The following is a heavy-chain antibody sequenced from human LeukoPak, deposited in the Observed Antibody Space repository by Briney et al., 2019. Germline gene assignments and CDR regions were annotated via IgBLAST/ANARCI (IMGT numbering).Heavy chain of an antibody. CDR1: GGSISSGSYY. Sequence: SQTLSLTCTVSGGSISSGSYYWSWIRQHPGKGLEWIGYIYYSGSTYYNPSLKSRVTISVDTSKNQFSLKLSSVTAADTAVYYCAGQNCSGGSCYPSKFQHWGQGTLVAVSS. J-gene: IGHJ1*01. D-gene: IGHD2-15*01. V-gene: IGHV4-31*03. CDR2: IYYSGST. CDR3: AGQNCSGGSCYPSKFQH.